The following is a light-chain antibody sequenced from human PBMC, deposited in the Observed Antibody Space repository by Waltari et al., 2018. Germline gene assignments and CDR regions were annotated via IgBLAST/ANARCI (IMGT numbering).Light chain of an antibody. V-gene: IGKV3-20*01. Sequence: VLTPSPGILSLSPGERATPSCRASQSISKYLVWYQQRPGHAPRLLIYAASTRATGIPDRFSGSGFGTDFTLTISRLEPEDFAMYYCQNHERLPATFGQGTKVEIK. J-gene: IGKJ1*01. CDR1: QSISKY. CDR2: AAS. CDR3: QNHERLPAT.